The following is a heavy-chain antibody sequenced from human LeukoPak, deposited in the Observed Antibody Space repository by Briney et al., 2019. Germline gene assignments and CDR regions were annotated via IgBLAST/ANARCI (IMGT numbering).Heavy chain of an antibody. CDR2: IYYSGST. CDR3: ARDRADYDYYYGMDV. Sequence: PSETLSLTCTVSGGFISSYYWGWIRQPPGKGLEWIGYIYYSGSTNYNPSLKSRVTISVNTSKNQFSLKLSSVTAADTAVYYCARDRADYDYYYGMDVWGQGTTVTVSS. J-gene: IGHJ6*02. V-gene: IGHV4-59*01. CDR1: GGFISSYY.